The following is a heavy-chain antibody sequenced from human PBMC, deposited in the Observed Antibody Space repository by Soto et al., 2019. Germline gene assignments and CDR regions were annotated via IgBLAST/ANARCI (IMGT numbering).Heavy chain of an antibody. J-gene: IGHJ6*03. CDR1: VFTFSSYA. Sequence: GGSLRLSCAASVFTFSSYAMSWVRQAPGKGLEWVSAISGSGGSTYYADSVKGRFTISRDNSKNTLYLQMNSLRAEDTAVYYCAKDYGDYNPYYYYYMDVWGKGTTVTVSS. CDR2: ISGSGGST. D-gene: IGHD4-17*01. CDR3: AKDYGDYNPYYYYYMDV. V-gene: IGHV3-23*01.